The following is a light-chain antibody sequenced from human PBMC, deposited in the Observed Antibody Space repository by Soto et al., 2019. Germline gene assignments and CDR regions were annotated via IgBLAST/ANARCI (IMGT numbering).Light chain of an antibody. CDR3: QQRSNWPALT. V-gene: IGKV3-11*01. CDR1: QSVSSY. Sequence: EIVLTQSPATLSLSPGERATLSCRASQSVSSYLAWYQQKPGQAPRLLIYDASNRATGIPARFSGSGSGTDFSLTIISLEPEDFAVYYCQQRSNWPALTFGEGTKVEIK. J-gene: IGKJ4*01. CDR2: DAS.